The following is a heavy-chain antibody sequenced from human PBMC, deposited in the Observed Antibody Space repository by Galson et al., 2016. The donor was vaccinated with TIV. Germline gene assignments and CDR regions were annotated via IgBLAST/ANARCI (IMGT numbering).Heavy chain of an antibody. V-gene: IGHV4-38-2*01. CDR2: IYHGGST. Sequence: TCAVSGYSISRGFYWAWIRQPPGKGLEWMGTIYHGGSTYFNPSLKSRVAISVDTSKNQFSLKLTSVTASDTAVYYCARGTGFSYGFWYWGQGALVTVSS. D-gene: IGHD5-18*01. CDR1: GYSISRGFY. CDR3: ARGTGFSYGFWY. J-gene: IGHJ4*02.